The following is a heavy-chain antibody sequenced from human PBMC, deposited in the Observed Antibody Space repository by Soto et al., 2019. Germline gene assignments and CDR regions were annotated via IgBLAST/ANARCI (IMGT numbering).Heavy chain of an antibody. CDR2: IYYSGNT. Sequence: SETLSLTCTVSGGSISSSSHHWAWIRQPPGKGLEWIGSIYYSGNTNHTPPLKSQNTISVDTSKNQFSLKPSSVTAADTAVYYCARDLPHDRFWSDPWGQGTLVTVSS. CDR1: GGSISSSSHH. V-gene: IGHV4-39*07. CDR3: ARDLPHDRFWSDP. D-gene: IGHD3-9*01. J-gene: IGHJ5*02.